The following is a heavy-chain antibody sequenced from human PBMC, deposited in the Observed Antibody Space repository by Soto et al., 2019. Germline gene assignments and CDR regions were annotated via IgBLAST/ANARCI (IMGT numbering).Heavy chain of an antibody. Sequence: HPGGSLRLSCAASGFTFSSYAMHWVRQAPGKGLEWVGFIWYDGSNTFYAESVKGRFTISRDNSKNTVSLHMNSLRAEDTALYYCAKEKISTSCCNWFDPWGQGTLVTVSS. D-gene: IGHD2-2*01. J-gene: IGHJ5*02. V-gene: IGHV3-30*02. CDR2: IWYDGSNT. CDR1: GFTFSSYA. CDR3: AKEKISTSCCNWFDP.